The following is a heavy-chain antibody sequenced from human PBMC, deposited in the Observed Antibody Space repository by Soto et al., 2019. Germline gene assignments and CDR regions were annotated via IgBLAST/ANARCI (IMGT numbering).Heavy chain of an antibody. CDR1: GFTFSSYA. Sequence: GGSLRLSCAASGFTFSSYAMAWVRQAPGKGLEWVSTISGSGGSTNYADSVKGRFTISRDNSKNTLFLQMNTLRAEDTAVYYCAKDGGSSWHGTYYYYGMDVWGQGTTVTVSS. CDR3: AKDGGSSWHGTYYYYGMDV. V-gene: IGHV3-23*01. D-gene: IGHD6-13*01. CDR2: ISGSGGST. J-gene: IGHJ6*02.